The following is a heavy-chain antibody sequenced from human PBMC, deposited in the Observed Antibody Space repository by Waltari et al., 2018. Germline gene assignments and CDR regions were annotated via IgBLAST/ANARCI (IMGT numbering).Heavy chain of an antibody. D-gene: IGHD1-26*01. CDR3: AKVRELLLAQH. J-gene: IGHJ1*01. V-gene: IGHV3-23*03. CDR1: GFTFSSYA. CDR2: IYSGGST. Sequence: EVQLLVSGGGLVQPGGSLRLSCAASGFTFSSYAMSWVRQAPGKGLEWVSVIYSGGSTYYADSVKGRFTISRDNSKNTLYLQMNSLRAEDTAVYYCAKVRELLLAQHWGQGTLVTVSS.